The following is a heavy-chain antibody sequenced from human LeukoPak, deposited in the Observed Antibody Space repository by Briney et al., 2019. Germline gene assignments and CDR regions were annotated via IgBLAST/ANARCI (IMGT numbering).Heavy chain of an antibody. CDR2: INLNSGGT. J-gene: IGHJ4*02. V-gene: IGHV1-2*02. CDR3: ARGIAASATNYYFDY. D-gene: IGHD6-13*01. CDR1: GYTFTGYY. Sequence: ASVKVSCTASGYTFTGYYMHWVRQAPGQGLEWMGWINLNSGGTNYAQKFQGRVTMTRDTSISTAYMELSRLRSDDTAVYYCARGIAASATNYYFDYWGQGTLVTVSS.